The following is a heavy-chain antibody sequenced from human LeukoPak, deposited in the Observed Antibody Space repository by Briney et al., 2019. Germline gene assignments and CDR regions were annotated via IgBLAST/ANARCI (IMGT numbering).Heavy chain of an antibody. V-gene: IGHV1-46*03. CDR2: INPSGGST. CDR1: GYTFTSYY. J-gene: IGHJ4*02. Sequence: ASVKVSCKASGYTFTSYYMHWVRQAPGQGLDWMGIINPSGGSTSYAQKFQGGVTMTRDTSTSTVYMELSSLRSEDTAVYYCARDDRLTDIVVVPAPTSLDYWGQGTLVTVSS. CDR3: ARDDRLTDIVVVPAPTSLDY. D-gene: IGHD2-2*01.